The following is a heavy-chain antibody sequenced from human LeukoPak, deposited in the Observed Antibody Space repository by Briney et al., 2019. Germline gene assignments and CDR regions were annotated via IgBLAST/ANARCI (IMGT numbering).Heavy chain of an antibody. J-gene: IGHJ4*02. CDR2: IIPILGIA. CDR3: ARANSYSSSPLNY. CDR1: GGTFSSYA. V-gene: IGHV1-69*04. Sequence: EASVNVSCKASGGTFSSYAISWVRQAPGQGLEWMGRIIPILGIANYAQKFQGRVTITADKSTSTAYMELSSLRSEDTAVYYCARANSYSSSPLNYWGQGTLVTVSS. D-gene: IGHD6-13*01.